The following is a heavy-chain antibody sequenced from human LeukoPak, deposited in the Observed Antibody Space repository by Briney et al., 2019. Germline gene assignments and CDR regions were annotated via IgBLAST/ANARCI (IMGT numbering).Heavy chain of an antibody. D-gene: IGHD6-13*01. CDR2: ISGSGDST. CDR3: AKTRPLDSSSWSHGDY. V-gene: IGHV3-23*01. CDR1: GFTFSSYA. Sequence: GGSLRLSCAASGFTFSSYAMRWVRQARGKGLEWVSAISGSGDSTYYGDSVKGRFTISRDNSKNTLYLQMNSLRAEDTAVYYCAKTRPLDSSSWSHGDYWGQGTLVTVSS. J-gene: IGHJ4*02.